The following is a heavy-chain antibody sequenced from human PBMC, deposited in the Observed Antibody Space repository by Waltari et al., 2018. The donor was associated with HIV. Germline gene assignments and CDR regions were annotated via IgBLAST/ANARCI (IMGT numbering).Heavy chain of an antibody. CDR1: GFTFSSYS. D-gene: IGHD6-6*01. Sequence: EVQLLESGGGLVQPGGSLRLSCAASGFTFSSYSMGWVRQGPGEGVEGVLVSSGSGGSTYYADFVKGRFTISRDESKNTLYLQMNSLRAEDTAVYYCAKEGIAGRPSVPDYWGQGTLVTVSS. V-gene: IGHV3-23*01. CDR3: AKEGIAGRPSVPDY. J-gene: IGHJ4*02. CDR2: SSGSGGST.